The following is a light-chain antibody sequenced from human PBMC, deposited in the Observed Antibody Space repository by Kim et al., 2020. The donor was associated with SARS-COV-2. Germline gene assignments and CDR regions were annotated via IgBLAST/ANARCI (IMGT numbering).Light chain of an antibody. Sequence: ASVKRTCPLISGTSSYAIAWHQQQPEKGPRYLMKLNSDGSHSKGDGIPDRFSGSSSGAERYLTISSLQSEDEADYYCQTWGTGNVVFGGGTQLTVL. CDR2: LNSDGSH. V-gene: IGLV4-69*01. J-gene: IGLJ2*01. CDR1: SGTSSYA. CDR3: QTWGTGNVV.